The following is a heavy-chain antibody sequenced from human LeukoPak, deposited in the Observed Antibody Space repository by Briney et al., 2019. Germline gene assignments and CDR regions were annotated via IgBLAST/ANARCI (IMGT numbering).Heavy chain of an antibody. J-gene: IGHJ4*02. CDR3: VREGQSSAFDQ. V-gene: IGHV3-33*01. CDR1: GFTFSSHG. CDR2: IWFDGSKK. D-gene: IGHD6-19*01. Sequence: SGGSLRLSCAASGFTFSSHGMHWVRQAPGKGLEWVGVIWFDGSKKIYEESVKGRFTMSRDNSKNTLYLQMDSLRAEDTAVYYCVREGQSSAFDQWGQGTLVTVSS.